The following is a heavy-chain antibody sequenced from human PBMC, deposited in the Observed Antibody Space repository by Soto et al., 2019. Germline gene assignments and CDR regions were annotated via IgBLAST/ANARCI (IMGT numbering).Heavy chain of an antibody. J-gene: IGHJ3*02. CDR2: IIPILGIA. CDR1: GGTFSSYT. V-gene: IGHV1-69*04. CDR3: ARDPLRYCSGGSCYVDAFDI. D-gene: IGHD2-15*01. Sequence: SVKVSCKASGGTFSSYTISWVRQAPGQGLEWMGRIIPILGIANYAQKFQGRVTITADKSTSTAYMELSSLRSEDTAVYYCARDPLRYCSGGSCYVDAFDIWGQGTMVTVSS.